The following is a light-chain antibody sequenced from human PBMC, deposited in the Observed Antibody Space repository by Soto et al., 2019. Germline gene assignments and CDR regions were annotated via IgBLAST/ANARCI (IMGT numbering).Light chain of an antibody. CDR1: QSVGNSH. CDR2: GAS. Sequence: ETVLTQSPGTLYFSPGERATLSCRASQSVGNSHVAWYQQRRGLPPRLLIYGASNRATGIPDRFSGSGSGADFTLTISRLEPEDFAVYFCQQYGNSPPGTSGQGTRL. CDR3: QQYGNSPPGT. J-gene: IGKJ5*01. V-gene: IGKV3-20*01.